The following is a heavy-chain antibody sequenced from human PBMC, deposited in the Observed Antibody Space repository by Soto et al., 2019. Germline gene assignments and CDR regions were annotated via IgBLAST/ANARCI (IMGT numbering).Heavy chain of an antibody. V-gene: IGHV5-51*01. Sequence: PGESLKISCKGSGYSFTSYWIGWVRQMPGKGLEWMGIIYPGDSDTRYSPSFQGQVTISADKSISTAYLQWSSLKASDTAMYYCERNRSSAPYYYGMDVWGQGTTVTVSS. J-gene: IGHJ6*02. CDR1: GYSFTSYW. D-gene: IGHD6-6*01. CDR2: IYPGDSDT. CDR3: ERNRSSAPYYYGMDV.